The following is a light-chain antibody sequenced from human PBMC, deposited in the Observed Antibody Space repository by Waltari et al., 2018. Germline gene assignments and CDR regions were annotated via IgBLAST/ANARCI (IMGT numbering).Light chain of an antibody. J-gene: IGLJ2*01. CDR3: HVWDSSSDQQE. CDR2: YDT. CDR1: NIGSKS. V-gene: IGLV3-21*04. Sequence: SYVLTQPPSVSVAPGKAATITCGGPNIGSKSVHLYQQKPGQAPVLVIKYDTDRPSGIPERISGSNSGNTATLTISRVEAGDEADYYCHVWDSSSDQQEFGGGTKLTVL.